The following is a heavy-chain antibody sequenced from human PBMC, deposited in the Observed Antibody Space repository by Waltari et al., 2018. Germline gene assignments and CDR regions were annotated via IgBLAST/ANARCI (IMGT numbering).Heavy chain of an antibody. J-gene: IGHJ4*02. CDR1: GYTFTGYY. CDR3: ARVSATTVVTSFDY. D-gene: IGHD4-17*01. Sequence: QVQLVQSGAEVKKPGASVKVSCKASGYTFTGYYIHWVRQAPGQGLEWMGWINPKSGGTNYAKKFLGRVTMTRDTSISTVYMELSSLTSDDTAVYYCARVSATTVVTSFDYWGQGTLVTVSS. V-gene: IGHV1-2*02. CDR2: INPKSGGT.